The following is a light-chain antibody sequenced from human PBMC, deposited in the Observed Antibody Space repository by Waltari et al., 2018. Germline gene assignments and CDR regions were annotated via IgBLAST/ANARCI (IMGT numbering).Light chain of an antibody. Sequence: DIQMTQSPSSLSASVGDTVTITCQASQGIANNLNWYQQKPGKVPKLLIYRTSSLQSGIPSRFSGSGSGTDFTLTINSLQPEDFATYYCQQGYTYPLTFGPGTKLDIK. V-gene: IGKV1-16*01. CDR2: RTS. J-gene: IGKJ3*01. CDR1: QGIANN. CDR3: QQGYTYPLT.